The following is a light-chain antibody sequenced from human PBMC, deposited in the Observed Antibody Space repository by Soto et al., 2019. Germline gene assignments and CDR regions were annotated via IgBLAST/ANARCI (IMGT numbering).Light chain of an antibody. CDR2: ELN. Sequence: QSVLTQPPSASGSPGQSVTISCTGTSSDVGAYNYVAWYQQHPGKAPKFLIYELNKRPSGVPDRFSGSKSGNTASLTVSGLQADDEADYYCSSYAGSSHLVFGGGTKLTVL. CDR3: SSYAGSSHLV. CDR1: SSDVGAYNY. V-gene: IGLV2-8*01. J-gene: IGLJ2*01.